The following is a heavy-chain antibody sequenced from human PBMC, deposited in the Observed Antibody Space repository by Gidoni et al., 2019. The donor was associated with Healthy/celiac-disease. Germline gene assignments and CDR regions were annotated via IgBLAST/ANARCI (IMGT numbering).Heavy chain of an antibody. Sequence: QLQLQESGSGLVKPSQTLSPTCAVSGGSLSSGVYSWSWIRQPPGKGLEWIGYIYHSGSTYYNPSLKSRVTISVDRSKNQFSLKLSSVTAADTAVYYCARGYCSSTSCYPRSNWFDPWGQGTLVTVSS. V-gene: IGHV4-30-2*01. CDR1: GGSLSSGVYS. CDR3: ARGYCSSTSCYPRSNWFDP. CDR2: IYHSGST. J-gene: IGHJ5*02. D-gene: IGHD2-2*01.